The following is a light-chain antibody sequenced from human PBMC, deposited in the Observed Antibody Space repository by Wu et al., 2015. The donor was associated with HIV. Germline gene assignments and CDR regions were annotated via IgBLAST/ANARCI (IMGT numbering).Light chain of an antibody. V-gene: IGKV1-5*03. Sequence: DIQMTQSPSILSAFVGDTVTITCRASENIYDWLAWYQQKPGEAPKLLVYKVSTLESGVPSRFSGSRSGTEFSLTISSLQPDDFATYYCQQYYTFWTFGQGTKVELK. J-gene: IGKJ1*01. CDR2: KVS. CDR3: QQYYTFWT. CDR1: ENIYDW.